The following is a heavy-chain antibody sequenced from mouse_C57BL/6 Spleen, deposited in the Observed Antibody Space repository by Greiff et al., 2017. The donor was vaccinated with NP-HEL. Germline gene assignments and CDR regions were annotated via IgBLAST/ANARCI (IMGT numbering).Heavy chain of an antibody. J-gene: IGHJ1*03. CDR1: GYTFTSYW. D-gene: IGHD1-1*01. V-gene: IGHV1-53*01. CDR2: INPSNGGT. Sequence: QVQLQQSGTELVKPGASVKLSCKASGYTFTSYWMHWVKQRPGQGLEWIGNINPSNGGTNYNEKFKSKATLTVDKSSSTAYMQLSSLTSEDSAVYYCARGWDGSSPYWYFDVWGTGTTVTVSS. CDR3: ARGWDGSSPYWYFDV.